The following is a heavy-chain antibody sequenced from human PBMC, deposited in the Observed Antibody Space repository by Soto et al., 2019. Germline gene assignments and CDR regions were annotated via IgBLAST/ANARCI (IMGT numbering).Heavy chain of an antibody. CDR3: ARSVAVAGDFDD. J-gene: IGHJ4*02. Sequence: SETLSLTCTVSGGSISRYYWGWIRQPPGKGLEWIGYIYYSGSTNNNPSLKRRVTISLHKSKSQFSLKLSSVTAADSAVYFCARSVAVAGDFDDWGPGTLVTVYS. V-gene: IGHV4-59*01. CDR1: GGSISRYY. D-gene: IGHD6-19*01. CDR2: IYYSGST.